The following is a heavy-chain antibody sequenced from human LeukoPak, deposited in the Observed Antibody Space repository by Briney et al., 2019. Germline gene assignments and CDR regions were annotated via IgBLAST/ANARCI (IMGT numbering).Heavy chain of an antibody. D-gene: IGHD1-26*01. J-gene: IGHJ4*02. CDR3: AREGGSSRSLEN. CDR1: GGSFSGYY. V-gene: IGHV4-34*01. CDR2: INHSGST. Sequence: PSETLSLTWAVYGGSFSGYYWSWIRQPPGKGLEWIGEINHSGSTNCNQSLKSRVTISVDTSKHEFHLSLSSVTAADTAVYYCAREGGSSRSLENWGQGTLVTVSS.